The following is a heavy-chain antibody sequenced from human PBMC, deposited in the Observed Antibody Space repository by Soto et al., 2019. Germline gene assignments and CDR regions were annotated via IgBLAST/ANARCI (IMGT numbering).Heavy chain of an antibody. CDR2: ISMTTSYV. CDR3: ARDPSEGRVGNWFES. J-gene: IGHJ5*01. Sequence: EVQLVESGGGLVKPGGSLRLSCAASGFTFSRYGMSWVRQAPGKGLEWVASISMTTSYVYYADSVKGRFSISRDNAKKILYLEMYALRTEATAVYYCARDPSEGRVGNWFESWGQGTLVTVSS. D-gene: IGHD2-2*01. V-gene: IGHV3-21*01. CDR1: GFTFSRYG.